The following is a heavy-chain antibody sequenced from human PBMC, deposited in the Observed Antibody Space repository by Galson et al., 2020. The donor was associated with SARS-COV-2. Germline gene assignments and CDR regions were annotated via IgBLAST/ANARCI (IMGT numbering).Heavy chain of an antibody. CDR2: ISYDGTTK. J-gene: IGHJ5*02. Sequence: GGSLRLSCAASGFTFSSSAMHWVRQAPGKGLEWVAIISYDGTTKYNSDPVKGRFTISRDTSKNTLYLQMNSLRPDDTAVYYCARETDDHTSSWYDHWGQGTLVTVSS. CDR3: ARETDDHTSSWYDH. V-gene: IGHV3-30*04. CDR1: GFTFSSSA. D-gene: IGHD6-13*01.